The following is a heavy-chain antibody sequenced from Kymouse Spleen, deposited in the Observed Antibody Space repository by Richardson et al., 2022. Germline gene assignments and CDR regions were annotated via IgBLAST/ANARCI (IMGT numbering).Heavy chain of an antibody. CDR1: GGSFSGYY. J-gene: IGHJ6*02. Sequence: QVQLQQWGAGLLKPSETLSLTCAVYGGSFSGYYWSWIRQPPGKGLEWIGEINHSGSTNYNPSLKSRVTISVDTSKNQFSLKLSSVTAADTAVYYCARGRITIFGVVDGMDVWGQGTTVTVSS. V-gene: IGHV4-34*01. CDR2: INHSGST. CDR3: ARGRITIFGVVDGMDV. D-gene: IGHD3-3*01.